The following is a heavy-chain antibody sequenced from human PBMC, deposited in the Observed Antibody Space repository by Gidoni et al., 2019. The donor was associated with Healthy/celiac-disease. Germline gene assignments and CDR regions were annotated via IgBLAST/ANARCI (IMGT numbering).Heavy chain of an antibody. Sequence: EVQLFESGGSLVQPGGSLRLSCAASGFHFSSYALSWVRQATGKGLEWVSAISGSGGSTYYADSVKGRFTISRDNSKNTLYLQMNSLRAEDTAVYYCAKVASVSKGLADYWGQGTLVTVSS. V-gene: IGHV3-23*01. D-gene: IGHD3-16*01. CDR1: GFHFSSYA. CDR3: AKVASVSKGLADY. CDR2: ISGSGGST. J-gene: IGHJ4*02.